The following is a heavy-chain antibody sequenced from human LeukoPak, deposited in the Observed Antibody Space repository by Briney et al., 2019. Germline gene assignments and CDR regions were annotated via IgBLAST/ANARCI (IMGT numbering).Heavy chain of an antibody. CDR1: GFTFSSYA. CDR2: MSYDGSNK. V-gene: IGHV3-30*04. J-gene: IGHJ4*02. CDR3: ARADTATFDY. Sequence: PGGSLRLSCAASGFTFSSYAMHWVRQAPGKGLEWVAVMSYDGSNKYYADSVKGRFTISRDNSKNTLYLQMNSLRAEDTAVYYCARADTATFDYWGQGTLVTVSS. D-gene: IGHD5-18*01.